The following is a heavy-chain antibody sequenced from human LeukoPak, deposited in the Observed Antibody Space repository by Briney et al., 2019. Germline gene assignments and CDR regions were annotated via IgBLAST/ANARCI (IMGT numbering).Heavy chain of an antibody. Sequence: GGSLRLSCAASGFAFRTYSMHWVRQAPGKGLEWVAFIRYDGGNKFYADSVKGRFTISRDNSKNTLYLQMNSLRVEDTAVYYCAKGLGSGYQFDYWGQGTLVTVSS. J-gene: IGHJ4*02. CDR2: IRYDGGNK. V-gene: IGHV3-30*02. CDR3: AKGLGSGYQFDY. CDR1: GFAFRTYS. D-gene: IGHD3-22*01.